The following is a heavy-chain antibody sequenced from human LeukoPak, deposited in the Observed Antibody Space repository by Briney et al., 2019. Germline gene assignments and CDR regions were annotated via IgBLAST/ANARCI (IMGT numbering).Heavy chain of an antibody. D-gene: IGHD2-15*01. CDR1: GGTFSSYA. CDR2: IIPIFGTA. Sequence: GASVKVSCKASGGTFSSYAISWVRQAPGQGREWMGGIIPIFGTANYAQKFQGRVTITADESTSTAYMELSSLRPEDTAVYYCASGSVGYCSGGSCYSANDYWGQGTLITVSS. CDR3: ASGSVGYCSGGSCYSANDY. V-gene: IGHV1-69*01. J-gene: IGHJ4*02.